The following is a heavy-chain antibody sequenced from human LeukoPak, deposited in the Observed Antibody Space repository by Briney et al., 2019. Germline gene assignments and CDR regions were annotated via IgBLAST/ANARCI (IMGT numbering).Heavy chain of an antibody. D-gene: IGHD6-6*01. CDR1: GGSISSYY. J-gene: IGHJ2*01. V-gene: IGHV4-4*07. CDR3: ARSGIAARPFHWYFDL. Sequence: PSETLSLTCTVSGGSISSYYWSWIRQPAGKGLEWIGRIYTSGSTNYNPSLKSRVTMSVDTSKNQFSLKLSSVTAADTAVYYCARSGIAARPFHWYFDLWGRGTLVTVSS. CDR2: IYTSGST.